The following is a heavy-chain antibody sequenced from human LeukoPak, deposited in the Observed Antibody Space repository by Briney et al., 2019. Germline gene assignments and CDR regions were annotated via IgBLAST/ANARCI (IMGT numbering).Heavy chain of an antibody. CDR2: INHSGST. D-gene: IGHD3-22*01. Sequence: PSETLSLTCAVYGGSFSGYYWSWIRQPPGKGLEWIGEINHSGSTNYNPSLKSRVTISVDTSKNQFSLKLSSVTAADTAVYNCARGPSSGYYYSAFDIWGQGTMVTVSS. J-gene: IGHJ3*02. V-gene: IGHV4-34*01. CDR1: GGSFSGYY. CDR3: ARGPSSGYYYSAFDI.